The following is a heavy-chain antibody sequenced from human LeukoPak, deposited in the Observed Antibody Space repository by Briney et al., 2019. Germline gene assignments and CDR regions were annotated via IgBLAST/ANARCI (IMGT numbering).Heavy chain of an antibody. CDR3: AKVNSFKIGWKSPIDS. V-gene: IGHV3-23*01. CDR1: GFTFNDYA. CDR2: ITGGGGTT. D-gene: IGHD4-23*01. J-gene: IGHJ4*02. Sequence: GGSLRLSCAASGFTFNDYAMAWVRQGPGKGLEWVSSITGGGGTTYYADSVRGRFTFSRDNSENTLCLQMNSLRAEDTATYYCAKVNSFKIGWKSPIDSWGQGTLVTVSS.